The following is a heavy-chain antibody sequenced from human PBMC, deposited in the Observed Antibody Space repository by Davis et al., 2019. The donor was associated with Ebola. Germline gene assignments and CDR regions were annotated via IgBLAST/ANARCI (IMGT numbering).Heavy chain of an antibody. CDR3: ARDKLLWFGEGFDP. CDR2: IYTSGST. D-gene: IGHD3-10*01. V-gene: IGHV4-4*07. J-gene: IGHJ5*02. Sequence: PSETLSLTCTVSGGSISSYYWSWIQQPAGKGLEWIGRIYTSGSTNYNPSLKSRVTMSVDTSKNQFSLKLSSVTAADTAVYYCARDKLLWFGEGFDPWGQGTLVTVSS. CDR1: GGSISSYY.